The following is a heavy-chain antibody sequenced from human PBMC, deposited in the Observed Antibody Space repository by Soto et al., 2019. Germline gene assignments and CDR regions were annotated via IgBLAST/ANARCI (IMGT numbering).Heavy chain of an antibody. CDR1: AFTLSSYW. V-gene: IGHV3-7*01. J-gene: IGHJ3*02. Sequence: EVQLVESGGGLVQPGGSLRLSCEASAFTLSSYWMSWVRQAPGKGLEWVANIKPDGSEKYYVDSVKGRFTISRDNTKTSLYLQMSTLRPEDTAIYYCARDYEFGFDIWGQGTLVTVSS. CDR3: ARDYEFGFDI. CDR2: IKPDGSEK. D-gene: IGHD3-22*01.